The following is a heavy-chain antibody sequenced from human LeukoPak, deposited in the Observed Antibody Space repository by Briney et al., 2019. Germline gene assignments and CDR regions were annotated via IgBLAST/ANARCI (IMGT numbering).Heavy chain of an antibody. CDR2: ISSSSYI. Sequence: GGSLRLSCAASGFTFSSYSMNWVRQAPGKGLEWVSSISSSSYIYYADSVKGRFTISRDNAKNSLYLQMNSLRAEDTAVYYCARDLVTMVRGVIITRFDYWGQGTLVTVSS. J-gene: IGHJ4*02. CDR3: ARDLVTMVRGVIITRFDY. CDR1: GFTFSSYS. D-gene: IGHD3-10*01. V-gene: IGHV3-21*01.